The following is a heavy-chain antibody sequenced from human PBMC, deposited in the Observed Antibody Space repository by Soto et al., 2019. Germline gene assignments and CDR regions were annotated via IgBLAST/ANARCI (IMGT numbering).Heavy chain of an antibody. D-gene: IGHD3-3*01. V-gene: IGHV3-48*01. Sequence: GGSLRLSCAASGFTFSSYSMNWVRQAPGKGLEWVSYISSSSSTIYYADSVKGRFTISRDNAKNSLYLQMNSLRAEDTAVYYCARGITIYYYMDVWGKGTTVTVSS. J-gene: IGHJ6*03. CDR2: ISSSSSTI. CDR3: ARGITIYYYMDV. CDR1: GFTFSSYS.